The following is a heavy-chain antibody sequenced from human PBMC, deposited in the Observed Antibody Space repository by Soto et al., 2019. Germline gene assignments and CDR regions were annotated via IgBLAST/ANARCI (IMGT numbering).Heavy chain of an antibody. V-gene: IGHV4-34*01. CDR3: ARVKKSAGSYYKINWFDP. CDR1: GGSFSGYY. Sequence: SETLSLTCAVYGGSFSGYYWSWIRQPPGKGLEWIGEINHSGSTNYNPSLKSRVTISVDTSKNQFSLKLSSVTAADTAVYYCARVKKSAGSYYKINWFDPWGQGTLVTVSS. J-gene: IGHJ5*02. CDR2: INHSGST. D-gene: IGHD3-10*01.